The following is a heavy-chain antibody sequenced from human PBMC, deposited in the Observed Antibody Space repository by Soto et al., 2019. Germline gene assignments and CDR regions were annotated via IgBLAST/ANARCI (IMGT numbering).Heavy chain of an antibody. J-gene: IGHJ5*02. D-gene: IGHD6-19*01. CDR1: GDTFTSYA. CDR3: ARGVAGPLHWFDP. V-gene: IGHV1-3*01. CDR2: INAGNGNT. Sequence: GASVKLSCKASGDTFTSYAVHWVRQAPGQRLEWMGWINAGNGNTKYSQKLQGRVTITRDTSASTAYMELSSLRSEDTAVYYCARGVAGPLHWFDPWGQGTLVTVSS.